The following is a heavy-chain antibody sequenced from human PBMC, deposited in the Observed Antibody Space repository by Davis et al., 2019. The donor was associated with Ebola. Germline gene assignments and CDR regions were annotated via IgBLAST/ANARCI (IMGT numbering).Heavy chain of an antibody. CDR3: ARGGYFDWLTRWHYYGMDV. J-gene: IGHJ6*02. Sequence: AASVKVSCKASGYTFTTYDIHWVRQATGQGLEWMGWTNPNSENTGYAQKFQGRVTMTRSTSISTAYMELSSLRSEDTAVYYCARGGYFDWLTRWHYYGMDVWGQGTTVTVSS. V-gene: IGHV1-8*01. CDR2: TNPNSENT. CDR1: GYTFTTYD. D-gene: IGHD3-9*01.